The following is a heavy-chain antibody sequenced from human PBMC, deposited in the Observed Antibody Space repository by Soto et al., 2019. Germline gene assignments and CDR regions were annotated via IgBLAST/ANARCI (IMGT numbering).Heavy chain of an antibody. D-gene: IGHD3-10*01. CDR3: ASGVLWFGEFTIPN. Sequence: SETLSLTCTVSGGSISSSSYYWGWIRQPPGKGLEWIGSIYYSGSTYYNPSLKSRVTISVDTSKNQFSLKLSSVTAADTAVYYCASGVLWFGEFTIPNWGQGTLVTVS. V-gene: IGHV4-39*01. CDR1: GGSISSSSYY. CDR2: IYYSGST. J-gene: IGHJ4*02.